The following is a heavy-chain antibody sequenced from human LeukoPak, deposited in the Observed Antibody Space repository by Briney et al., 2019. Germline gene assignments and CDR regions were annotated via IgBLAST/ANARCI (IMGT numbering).Heavy chain of an antibody. CDR2: IRYDGSNK. J-gene: IGHJ4*02. CDR3: AKDPASYYYDSSGYYPYFDY. V-gene: IGHV3-30*02. D-gene: IGHD3-22*01. Sequence: PGGSLRLSCAASGFTFSSYGMHWVRQAPGKGLEWVAFIRYDGSNKYYADSVKGRFTISRDNSKNTLYLQMNSLRAEDTAVYYCAKDPASYYYDSSGYYPYFDYWGQGTLVTVSS. CDR1: GFTFSSYG.